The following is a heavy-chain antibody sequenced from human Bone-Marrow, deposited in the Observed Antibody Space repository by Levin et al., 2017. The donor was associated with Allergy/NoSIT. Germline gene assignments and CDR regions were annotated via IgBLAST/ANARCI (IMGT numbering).Heavy chain of an antibody. CDR2: FGSIADT. CDR3: AKTQGYFDY. J-gene: IGHJ4*02. V-gene: IGHV3-23*01. CDR1: GFTFSGHA. Sequence: LSLPCAASGFTFSGHAMSWVRQAPGKGLEWVSAFGSIADTYYADSVKGRFTVSRDNSKNTLYLQMNSLRAEDTAVYYCAKTQGYFDYWGQGTLVTVSS.